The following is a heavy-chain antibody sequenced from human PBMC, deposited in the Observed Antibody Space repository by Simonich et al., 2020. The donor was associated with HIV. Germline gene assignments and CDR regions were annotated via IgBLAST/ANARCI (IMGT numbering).Heavy chain of an antibody. V-gene: IGHV3-21*01. Sequence: EVQLVESGGGLVKPGGSLRLSCAASGFTFSSYSMNWVRQAPGQGLEWVSSISSSSSYIYYADSVKGRFTISRDNAKNSLYLQMNSLRAEDTAVYYCARDSGYYYGSGGLIDYWGQGTLVTVSS. CDR1: GFTFSSYS. D-gene: IGHD3-10*01. J-gene: IGHJ4*02. CDR3: ARDSGYYYGSGGLIDY. CDR2: ISSSSSYI.